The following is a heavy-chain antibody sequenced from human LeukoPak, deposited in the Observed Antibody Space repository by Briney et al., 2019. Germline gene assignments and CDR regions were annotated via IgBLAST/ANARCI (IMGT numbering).Heavy chain of an antibody. Sequence: ASVKVSCKASGYTFTSYDINWVRQATGQGLEWMGWMNPNSGNTGYAQKFQGRVTMTRNTSISTAYMELSSLRSEDTAVYYCARVVTMVRGVIHYLNYWGQGTLVTVSS. D-gene: IGHD3-10*01. CDR1: GYTFTSYD. V-gene: IGHV1-8*01. J-gene: IGHJ4*02. CDR3: ARVVTMVRGVIHYLNY. CDR2: MNPNSGNT.